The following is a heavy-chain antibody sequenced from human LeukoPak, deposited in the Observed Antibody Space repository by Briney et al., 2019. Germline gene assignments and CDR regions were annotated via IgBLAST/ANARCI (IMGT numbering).Heavy chain of an antibody. J-gene: IGHJ3*02. D-gene: IGHD1-1*01. V-gene: IGHV4-4*07. CDR3: ARDRRESTKPNDAFDI. CDR2: IYAGGNT. CDR1: GGSISSYY. Sequence: SETLSLTCTVSGGSISSYYWSWIRQPAGKGLEWIGRIYAGGNTNYNPSLKSRVTMSVETSKNQFSLKLSSVTAADTAVYYCARDRRESTKPNDAFDIWGQGTMVTVSS.